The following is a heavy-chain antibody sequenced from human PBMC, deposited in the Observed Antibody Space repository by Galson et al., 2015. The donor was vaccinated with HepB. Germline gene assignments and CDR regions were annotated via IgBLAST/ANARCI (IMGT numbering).Heavy chain of an antibody. D-gene: IGHD5/OR15-5a*01. J-gene: IGHJ3*02. CDR3: VRDSSIVFDGNWVDAYEI. V-gene: IGHV3-7*01. CDR2: IKADGSLR. CDR1: GFTFRHYW. Sequence: SLRLSCAASGFTFRHYWMAWVRRAPGQGLEWVANIKADGSLRYYVASVKGRFTISRDNTKHSLYLQMNSLRAEDTAVYYCVRDSSIVFDGNWVDAYEICGQGTTVTVSS.